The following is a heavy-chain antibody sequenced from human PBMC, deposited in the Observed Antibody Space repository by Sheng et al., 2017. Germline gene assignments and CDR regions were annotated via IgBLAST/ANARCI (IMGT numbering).Heavy chain of an antibody. CDR2: ISGSGGST. J-gene: IGHJ4*02. CDR1: GFTFSSYG. Sequence: EVQLVESGGGLVQPGGTLRLSCAASGFTFSSYGMSWVRQAPGKGLEWVSAISGSGGSTYYADSVKGRFTISRDNSKNTLYLQMNSLRAEDTAVYYCAKDPIVAYCGGDCYRRFDYWGQGTLVTVSS. D-gene: IGHD2-21*01. V-gene: IGHV3-23*04. CDR3: AKDPIVAYCGGDCYRRFDY.